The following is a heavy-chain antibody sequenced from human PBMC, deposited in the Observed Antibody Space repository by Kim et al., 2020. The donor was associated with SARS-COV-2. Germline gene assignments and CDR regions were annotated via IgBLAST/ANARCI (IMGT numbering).Heavy chain of an antibody. Sequence: TFSSYAISWVRQAPGQGLEWMGGIIPIFGTANYAQKFQGRVTITADESTSTAYMELSSLRSEDTAVYYCARSLLWFGELYCWFDPWGQGTLAT. D-gene: IGHD3-10*01. J-gene: IGHJ5*02. CDR1: TFSSYA. V-gene: IGHV1-69*01. CDR3: ARSLLWFGELYCWFDP. CDR2: IIPIFGTA.